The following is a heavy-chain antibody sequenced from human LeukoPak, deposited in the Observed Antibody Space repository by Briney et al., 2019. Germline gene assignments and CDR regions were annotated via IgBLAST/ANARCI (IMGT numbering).Heavy chain of an antibody. CDR3: ARSGGWAYGDYDGFIAFNI. D-gene: IGHD4-17*01. J-gene: IGHJ3*02. V-gene: IGHV1-18*01. CDR2: ISTYNGNT. CDR1: GYTFTNHG. Sequence: ASVKVSCKASGYTFTNHGISWVRQAPGQGLEWMGWISTYNGNTNYAQKLQGRVTMTTDTSTSTAYMELRSLRSDDTAVYYCARSGGWAYGDYDGFIAFNIWGQGTMVTVSS.